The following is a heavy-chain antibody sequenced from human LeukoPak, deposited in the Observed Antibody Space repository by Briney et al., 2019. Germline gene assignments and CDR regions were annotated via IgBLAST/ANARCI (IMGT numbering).Heavy chain of an antibody. CDR2: INAGNGNT. CDR3: AKDRVGYYYYMDV. Sequence: ASVKVSCKASGYTFTSYAMHWVRQAPGQRLEWMGWINAGNGNTKYSQEFQGRVTITRDTSASTAYMELNSLRAEDTAVYYCAKDRVGYYYYMDVWGKGTTVTVSS. V-gene: IGHV1-3*03. J-gene: IGHJ6*03. D-gene: IGHD2-15*01. CDR1: GYTFTSYA.